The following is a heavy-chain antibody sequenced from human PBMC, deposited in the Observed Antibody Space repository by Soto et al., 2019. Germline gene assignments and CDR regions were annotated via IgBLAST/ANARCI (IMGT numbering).Heavy chain of an antibody. CDR2: MNPNSGNT. CDR3: ARGGYYYGSGSYYNAHTQTTDFDY. V-gene: IGHV1-8*01. D-gene: IGHD3-10*01. CDR1: GYTFTSYD. Sequence: GASVKVSCKASGYTFTSYDINWVRQATGQGLEWMGWMNPNSGNTGYAQKFQGRVTMTRNTSISTAYMELSSLRSEDTAVYYCARGGYYYGSGSYYNAHTQTTDFDYWGQGTLVTVSS. J-gene: IGHJ4*02.